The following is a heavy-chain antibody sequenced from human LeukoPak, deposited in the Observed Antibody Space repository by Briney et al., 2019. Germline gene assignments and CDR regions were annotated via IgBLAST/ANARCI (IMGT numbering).Heavy chain of an antibody. CDR3: AKASNGGSYYGVIIDY. V-gene: IGHV3-30*18. CDR1: GFTFSTYG. J-gene: IGHJ4*02. D-gene: IGHD1-26*01. Sequence: PGRSLRLSCAASGFTFSTYGLHWVRQAPGKGLEWVAVISYDGSNKYYTDSVKGRFTISRDNSKNTLYLQMNSLRAEDTAVYYWAKASNGGSYYGVIIDYWGQGTLVTVSS. CDR2: ISYDGSNK.